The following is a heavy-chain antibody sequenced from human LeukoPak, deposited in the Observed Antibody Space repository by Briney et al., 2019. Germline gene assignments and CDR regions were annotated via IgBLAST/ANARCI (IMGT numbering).Heavy chain of an antibody. V-gene: IGHV2-5*02. CDR1: GFSLTTSGVG. D-gene: IGHD3-16*01. CDR2: IYWDDDK. CDR3: AHRHYVFDF. J-gene: IGHJ4*02. Sequence: SGPTLVKPTQPLTLTCTFSGFSLTTSGVGVGWIRQPPGKALEWLALIYWDDDKRYSPSLKSRLTITKDTSKNQVVLTMTNMDPVETATYYCAHRHYVFDFWGQGTLVTVSS.